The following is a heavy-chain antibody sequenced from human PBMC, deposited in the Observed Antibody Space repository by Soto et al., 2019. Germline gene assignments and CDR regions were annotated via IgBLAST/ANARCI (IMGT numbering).Heavy chain of an antibody. CDR1: GFTFNNDA. D-gene: IGHD1-7*01. Sequence: EVQLLESGGGSVQQGGSLRLSCVSSGFTFNNDAMHCLRRPPGMGLEWVSSISHSGGTTYYADSVKGRFAIARYSVLNPVHLQIRRLRAADPAVYYFAKGRRQNWDFVVWGHGTLVTVSP. J-gene: IGHJ4*01. V-gene: IGHV3-23*01. CDR2: ISHSGGTT. CDR3: AKGRRQNWDFVV.